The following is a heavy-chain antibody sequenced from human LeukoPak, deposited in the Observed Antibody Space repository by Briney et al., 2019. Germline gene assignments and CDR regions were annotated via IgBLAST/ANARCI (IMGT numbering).Heavy chain of an antibody. D-gene: IGHD5-24*01. CDR2: MNHSGRT. Sequence: SGTLSLTCAVCGGTFSGYFWGWLRQPAGKGREGVGWMNHSGRTDYYPSLKGRVTISVDTSKNQFSLKLTSVTAADTAVYYCAGGGIGGYKSVAWFDPWGQGTLVTVSS. CDR3: AGGGIGGYKSVAWFDP. CDR1: GGTFSGYF. J-gene: IGHJ5*02. V-gene: IGHV4-34*01.